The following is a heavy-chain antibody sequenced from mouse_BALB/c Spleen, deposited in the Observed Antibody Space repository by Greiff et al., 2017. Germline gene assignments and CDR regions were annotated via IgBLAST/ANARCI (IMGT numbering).Heavy chain of an antibody. V-gene: IGHV5-4*02. Sequence: EVQVVESGGGLVKPGGSLKLSCAASGFTFSDYYMYWVRQTPEKRLEWVATISDGGSYTYYPDSVKGRFTISRDNAKNNLYLQMSSLKSEDTAMYYCARDRGDCNYVGNAMDYWGQGTSVTVSS. CDR3: ARDRGDCNYVGNAMDY. J-gene: IGHJ4*01. D-gene: IGHD2-1*01. CDR2: ISDGGSYT. CDR1: GFTFSDYY.